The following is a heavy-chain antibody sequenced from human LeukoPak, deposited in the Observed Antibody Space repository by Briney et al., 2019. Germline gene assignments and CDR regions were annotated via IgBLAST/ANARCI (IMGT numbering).Heavy chain of an antibody. Sequence: GGSLRLSCAASGFTFSSYSMNWVRQAPGKGLEWVSYISSSSSTIYYADSVKGRFTISRDNSKNTLYLQMNSLRAEDTAVYYCAKDRDYYGSGRNNWFDPWGQGTLVTVSS. CDR2: ISSSSSTI. D-gene: IGHD3-10*01. CDR3: AKDRDYYGSGRNNWFDP. J-gene: IGHJ5*02. V-gene: IGHV3-48*01. CDR1: GFTFSSYS.